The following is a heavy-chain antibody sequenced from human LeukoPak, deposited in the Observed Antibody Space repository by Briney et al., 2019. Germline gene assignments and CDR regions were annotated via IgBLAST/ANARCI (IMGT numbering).Heavy chain of an antibody. J-gene: IGHJ6*02. CDR3: ASDGGYSHGYTSHYYGMDV. V-gene: IGHV4-59*01. CDR1: GGSISSSY. D-gene: IGHD5-18*01. CDR2: IYYSGST. Sequence: PSETLSLTCTVSGGSISSSYWSWIRQPPGKGLEWIGYIYYSGSTNYNPSLKSRVTISVDTSKNQFSLKLSSVTAADTAVYYCASDGGYSHGYTSHYYGMDVWGQGTTVTVSS.